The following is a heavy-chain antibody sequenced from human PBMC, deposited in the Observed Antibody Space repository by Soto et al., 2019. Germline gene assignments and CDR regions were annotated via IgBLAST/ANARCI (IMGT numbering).Heavy chain of an antibody. CDR1: GGTFSSYA. Sequence: GASVQVSCKASGGTFSSYAISWVRQAPGQGLEWMGMINPTSGTTSYAQKFQGRVTLTRDTSTSTVSMELSSLRSEDTAVYYCARDRDDLRGYKFGNVYYCGTGTRVTVSS. J-gene: IGHJ4*02. V-gene: IGHV1-46*01. CDR3: ARDRDDLRGYKFGNVYY. D-gene: IGHD5-12*01. CDR2: INPTSGTT.